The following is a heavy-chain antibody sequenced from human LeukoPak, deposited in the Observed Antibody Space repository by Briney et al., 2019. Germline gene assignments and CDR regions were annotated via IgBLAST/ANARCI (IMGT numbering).Heavy chain of an antibody. D-gene: IGHD3-10*01. CDR1: GFIFSSYS. V-gene: IGHV3-21*01. CDR3: VKGSGSYYYNWFDP. J-gene: IGHJ5*02. CDR2: ISGSSSNI. Sequence: GGSLRLSCAASGFIFSSYSMNWVRQAPGKGLEWVSSISGSSSNIYYADSVKGRFTISRDNAKDSLYLQMNSLRAEDTAVYYGVKGSGSYYYNWFDPWGQGTLVTVSS.